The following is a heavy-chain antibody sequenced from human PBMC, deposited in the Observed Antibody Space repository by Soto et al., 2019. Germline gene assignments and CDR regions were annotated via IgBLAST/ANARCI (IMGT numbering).Heavy chain of an antibody. D-gene: IGHD3-10*01. J-gene: IGHJ6*02. CDR1: GGSISSSSYY. Sequence: QLQLQESGPGLVKPSETLSLTCTVSGGSISSSSYYWGWIRQPPGKGLEWIGSIYYSGSTYYNPPLKSRVTISVDTSKNQFSLKLSSVTAADTAVYYCARRNVLLWFGESQGRYYGMDVWGQGTTVTVSS. CDR2: IYYSGST. CDR3: ARRNVLLWFGESQGRYYGMDV. V-gene: IGHV4-39*01.